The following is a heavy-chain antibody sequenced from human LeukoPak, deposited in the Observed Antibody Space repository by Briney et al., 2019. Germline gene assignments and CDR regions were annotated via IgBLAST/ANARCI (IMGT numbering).Heavy chain of an antibody. J-gene: IGHJ6*03. V-gene: IGHV3-30-3*01. CDR3: ARDLGIAAAGTGYYYMDV. CDR2: ISYDGSNK. CDR1: GFTFSSYA. Sequence: GGSLRLSCAASGFTFSSYAMHWVRQAPGKGLEWVAVISYDGSNKYYADSVKGRFTISRDNSKNTLYLQMNSLRAEDTAVYYCARDLGIAAAGTGYYYMDVWGKGTTVTVSS. D-gene: IGHD6-13*01.